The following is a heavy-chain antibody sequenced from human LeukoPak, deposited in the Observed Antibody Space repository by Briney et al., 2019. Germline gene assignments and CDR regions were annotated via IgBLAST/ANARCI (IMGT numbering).Heavy chain of an antibody. J-gene: IGHJ4*02. D-gene: IGHD1-26*01. CDR2: IKSRADGGTT. CDR1: GFTFSNAW. CDR3: TADRVAAHVRRANDY. V-gene: IGHV3-15*01. Sequence: PGGSLRLSCAGSGFTFSNAWMSWVRQAPGKGLEWVGRIKSRADGGTTDYAAPVKGRFTISRDDSKNTLWLQMNSLKTEDTAVYYCTADRVAAHVRRANDYWGQGTLVTVSS.